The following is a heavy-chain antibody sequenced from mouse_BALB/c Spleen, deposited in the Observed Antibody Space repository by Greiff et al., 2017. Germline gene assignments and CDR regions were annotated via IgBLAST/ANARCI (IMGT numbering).Heavy chain of an antibody. Sequence: EVQRVESGGGLVQPGGSLKLSCAASGFDFSRYWMSWVRQAPGKGLEWIGEINPDSSTINYTPSLKDKFIISRDNAKNTLYLQMSKVRSEDTALYYCARQGDLLWLRRGFAYWGQGTLVTVSA. J-gene: IGHJ3*01. CDR3: ARQGDLLWLRRGFAY. CDR2: INPDSSTI. V-gene: IGHV4-1*02. D-gene: IGHD2-2*01. CDR1: GFDFSRYW.